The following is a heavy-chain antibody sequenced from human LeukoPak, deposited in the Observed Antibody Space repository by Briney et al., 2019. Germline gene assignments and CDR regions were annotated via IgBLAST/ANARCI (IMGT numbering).Heavy chain of an antibody. V-gene: IGHV4-59*01. CDR2: IHYSGST. J-gene: IGHJ4*02. D-gene: IGHD3-22*01. CDR3: ARWGYFDSSGYFVVDY. CDR1: GGSISRYY. Sequence: SETLSLTCTVSGGSISRYYWNWIRQPPGERLEWIGWIHYSGSTAYNPSLESRVTMSVDTSKNHISLKMTSVTAADTATYYCARWGYFDSSGYFVVDYWGQGALVTVSS.